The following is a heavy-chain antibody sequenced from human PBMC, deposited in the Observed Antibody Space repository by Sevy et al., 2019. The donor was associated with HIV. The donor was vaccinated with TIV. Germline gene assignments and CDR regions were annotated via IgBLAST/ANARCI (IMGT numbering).Heavy chain of an antibody. Sequence: GGSLRLSCAASGFTFSDYYMSWIRQAPGKGLEWVSYISSSSSYTNYADSVKRRFTISRDKAKNSLYLQMNSLRAEDTAVYYCERGFTMVQFHFDYWGQGTLVTVSS. CDR1: GFTFSDYY. V-gene: IGHV3-11*06. CDR2: ISSSSSYT. D-gene: IGHD3-10*01. J-gene: IGHJ4*02. CDR3: ERGFTMVQFHFDY.